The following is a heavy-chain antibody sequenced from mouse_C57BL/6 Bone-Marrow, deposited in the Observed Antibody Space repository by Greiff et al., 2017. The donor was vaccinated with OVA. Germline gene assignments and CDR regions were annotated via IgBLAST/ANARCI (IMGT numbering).Heavy chain of an antibody. CDR3: ARRDYSNPYYFDY. D-gene: IGHD2-5*01. Sequence: EVKVVESGGDLVKPGGSLKLSCAASGFTFSSYGMSWVRQTPDKRLEWVATISSGGSYTYYPDSVKGRFTISRDNAKNTLYLQMSSLKSEDTAMYYCARRDYSNPYYFDYWGQGTTLTVSS. V-gene: IGHV5-6*01. CDR2: ISSGGSYT. CDR1: GFTFSSYG. J-gene: IGHJ2*01.